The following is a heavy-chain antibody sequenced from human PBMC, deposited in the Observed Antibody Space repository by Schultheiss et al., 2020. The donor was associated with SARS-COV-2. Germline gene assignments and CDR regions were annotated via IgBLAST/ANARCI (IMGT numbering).Heavy chain of an antibody. Sequence: GESLKISCTASGFTFSIYAMSWVRQTPRKGLEWVSVIYRDGSTYYVDSVKGRFTISRDNSKNTLYLQMNNLRAEDTAVYYCANCYYDSTNWFDPWGQGTLVTVSS. CDR2: IYRDGST. CDR1: GFTFSIYA. J-gene: IGHJ5*02. CDR3: ANCYYDSTNWFDP. V-gene: IGHV3-53*01. D-gene: IGHD3-22*01.